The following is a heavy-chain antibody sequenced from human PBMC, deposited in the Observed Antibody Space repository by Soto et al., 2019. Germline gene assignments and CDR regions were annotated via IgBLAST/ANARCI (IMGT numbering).Heavy chain of an antibody. V-gene: IGHV3-7*03. Sequence: EVQLVESGGGLVQPGGSLRLSCAASGFTFDNYWMNWVRQAPGMAPEWLAIIKRDGSQTHYVDSVKGRFTISRDSAKSSVFLQMNSLRGDDTAVYYCVGGAGWELEGWGQGTLVAVSS. CDR3: VGGAGWELEG. D-gene: IGHD1-26*01. CDR2: IKRDGSQT. CDR1: GFTFDNYW. J-gene: IGHJ4*02.